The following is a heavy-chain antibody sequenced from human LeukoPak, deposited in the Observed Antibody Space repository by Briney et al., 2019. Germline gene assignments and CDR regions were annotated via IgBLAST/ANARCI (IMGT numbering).Heavy chain of an antibody. CDR3: ARDLLLAAAGTGGDY. CDR1: GYTFTSYY. J-gene: IGHJ4*02. CDR2: INPSGGST. Sequence: GASVKVSCKASGYTFTSYYMHWVRQAPGQGLEWMGTINPSGGSTSYAQKFQGRVTMTRDTSTSTVYMELSSLRSEDTAVYYCARDLLLAAAGTGGDYWGQGTLVTVSS. V-gene: IGHV1-46*01. D-gene: IGHD6-13*01.